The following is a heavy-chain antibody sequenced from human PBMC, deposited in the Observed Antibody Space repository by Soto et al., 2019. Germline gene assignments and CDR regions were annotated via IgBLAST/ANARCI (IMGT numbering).Heavy chain of an antibody. Sequence: QVQLQESGPGLVKPSQTLSLTCTVSGGSISSGGYYWSWIRQHPGKGLEWIGYIYYSGSTYYNPSLKSRFNSTVDTSKNQFSLKLSSVTAADTAVYYCAKTGPGSYLSLDYWGQGTLVTVSS. D-gene: IGHD1-26*01. CDR2: IYYSGST. J-gene: IGHJ4*02. V-gene: IGHV4-31*03. CDR3: AKTGPGSYLSLDY. CDR1: GGSISSGGYY.